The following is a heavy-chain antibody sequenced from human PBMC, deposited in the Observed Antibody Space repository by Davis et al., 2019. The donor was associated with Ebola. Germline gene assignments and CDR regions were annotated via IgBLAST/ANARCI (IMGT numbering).Heavy chain of an antibody. CDR3: AGGQWVLPEDY. CDR2: ISSSSSYI. J-gene: IGHJ4*02. Sequence: GGSLRLSCAASGFTFSSYSMNWVRQAPGKGLEWVSSISSSSSYIYYADSVKGRFTISRDNAKNSLYLQMNGLRAEDTAVYYCAGGQWVLPEDYWGQGTLVTVSS. CDR1: GFTFSSYS. V-gene: IGHV3-21*01. D-gene: IGHD1-26*01.